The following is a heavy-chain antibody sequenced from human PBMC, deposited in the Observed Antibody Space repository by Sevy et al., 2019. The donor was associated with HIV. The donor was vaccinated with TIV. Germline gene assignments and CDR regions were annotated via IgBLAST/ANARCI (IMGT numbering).Heavy chain of an antibody. Sequence: GGSLRLSCAVSGFTFNNAWMNWVRQAPGTGLQWVGLIKSKIDGETTDYAAPVKGRFTISRDDSKNMLFLQMNSLKIEDTAVYYCAPAPGYYDSAPFDYWGPGTLVTVSS. CDR3: APAPGYYDSAPFDY. CDR2: IKSKIDGETT. V-gene: IGHV3-15*01. J-gene: IGHJ4*02. D-gene: IGHD3-22*01. CDR1: GFTFNNAW.